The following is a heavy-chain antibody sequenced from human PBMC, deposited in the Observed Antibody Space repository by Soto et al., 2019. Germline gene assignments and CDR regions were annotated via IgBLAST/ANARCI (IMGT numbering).Heavy chain of an antibody. CDR2: IYGSCRGI. CDR1: GLPHSSFA. CDR3: AKDAVYNDGLWLMDH. D-gene: IGHD2-21*01. V-gene: IGHV3-23*05. Sequence: GGSLRLSCTSSGLPHSSFAMMWVRHGPGKGLDFVSGIYGSCRGIEYADSVKGRFTISRDNSKNTVYLQMTDLRADDTAVYYCAKDAVYNDGLWLMDHWGQGTQVTVSS. J-gene: IGHJ4*02.